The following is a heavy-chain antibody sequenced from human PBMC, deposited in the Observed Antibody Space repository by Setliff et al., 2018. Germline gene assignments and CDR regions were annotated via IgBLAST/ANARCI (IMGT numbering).Heavy chain of an antibody. CDR1: GDSISNDYW. CDR3: ARGVRTGHLDS. V-gene: IGHV4-4*01. J-gene: IGHJ4*02. Sequence: LSLTCAVSGDSISNDYWWSWVRQPPERELEWIGEINQSGTTNYNPPLKGRATISVDNSKNQFSLNLNSVTVADTAVYFCARGVRTGHLDSWGQGTLVTVSS. D-gene: IGHD1-1*01. CDR2: INQSGTT.